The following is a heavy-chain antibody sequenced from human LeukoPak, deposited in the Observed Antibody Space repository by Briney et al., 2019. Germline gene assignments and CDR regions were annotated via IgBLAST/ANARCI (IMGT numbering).Heavy chain of an antibody. J-gene: IGHJ4*02. CDR3: ARGRYGQPFDY. Sequence: PSETLSLTCTVSGGSISSGDYYWRWIRQPPGKGLEWIGYIYYGGSTYYNPSLKSRVTISVDTSKNQFSLKLSSVTAADTAVYYCARGRYGQPFDYWGQGTLVTVSS. CDR2: IYYGGST. CDR1: GGSISSGDYY. D-gene: IGHD5-18*01. V-gene: IGHV4-30-4*01.